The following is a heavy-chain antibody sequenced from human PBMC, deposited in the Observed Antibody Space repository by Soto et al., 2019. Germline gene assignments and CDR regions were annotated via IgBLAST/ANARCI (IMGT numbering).Heavy chain of an antibody. CDR1: GGSVSNDAYY. J-gene: IGHJ4*02. D-gene: IGHD1-26*01. CDR3: ARLGIGWEFPFDY. Sequence: QVQLQESGPGLVKPSETLSLTCIVSGGSVSNDAYYWSWIRQPPGKGLEWIGYIYHSGSTYYNPSLMGRVTISADTSANQFSLKVSSVTAADTAVYYCARLGIGWEFPFDYWGQGTLVNVSS. V-gene: IGHV4-61*08. CDR2: IYHSGST.